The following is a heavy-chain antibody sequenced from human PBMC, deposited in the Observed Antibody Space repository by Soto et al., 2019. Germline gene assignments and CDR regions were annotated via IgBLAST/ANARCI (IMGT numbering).Heavy chain of an antibody. D-gene: IGHD6-19*01. CDR2: LSWNSDYI. CDR1: GFTFDAYT. Sequence: PGGSLRLSCVASGFTFDAYTMHWDRQAPGKGLEWVSGLSWNSDYIGYADSVKGRFTVSRDNDKNSLYLQLNSLRAEDTAFYYCARGDSGWAAFDYWGQGTLVTVSS. CDR3: ARGDSGWAAFDY. V-gene: IGHV3-9*01. J-gene: IGHJ4*02.